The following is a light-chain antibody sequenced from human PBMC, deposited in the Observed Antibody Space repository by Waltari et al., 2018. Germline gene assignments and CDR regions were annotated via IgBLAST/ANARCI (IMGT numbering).Light chain of an antibody. CDR2: AAS. V-gene: IGKV1-6*01. CDR3: LQDYNYPWT. J-gene: IGKJ1*01. Sequence: AIQMTQSPSSLSASVSDRFTITCRASQGIRNELGWYQQKPGEAPKLLVCAASSLQSGVPSRFSGSGSGTDFTLTISSLQPEDFATYYCLQDYNYPWTFGQGTKVEIK. CDR1: QGIRNE.